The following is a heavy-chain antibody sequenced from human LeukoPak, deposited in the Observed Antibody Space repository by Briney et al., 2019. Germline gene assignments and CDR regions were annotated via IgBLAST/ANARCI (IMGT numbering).Heavy chain of an antibody. CDR3: ARDMEMATITGPFDY. Sequence: GASVKVSCKASGGTFSSYAISWVRQAPGQGLEWMGGIIPIFGTANYAQKFQGRVTITADESTSTAYMELSSLRSEDTAVYYCARDMEMATITGPFDYWGQGTLVTASS. V-gene: IGHV1-69*13. CDR2: IIPIFGTA. CDR1: GGTFSSYA. D-gene: IGHD5-24*01. J-gene: IGHJ4*02.